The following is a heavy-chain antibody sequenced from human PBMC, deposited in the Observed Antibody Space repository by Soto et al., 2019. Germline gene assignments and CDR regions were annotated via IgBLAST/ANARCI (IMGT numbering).Heavy chain of an antibody. Sequence: PSETLSLTCTVSGGSISGRYYWAWIRQPPGKGLEWIGIIFYSGTTYYNPSLKSRVTISVDTSKNQFSLNLNSVTAADTAVYYCARQLDYYDNYGPLDHWGQGTLVTVS. V-gene: IGHV4-39*01. J-gene: IGHJ4*02. D-gene: IGHD3-22*01. CDR1: GGSISGRYY. CDR3: ARQLDYYDNYGPLDH. CDR2: IFYSGTT.